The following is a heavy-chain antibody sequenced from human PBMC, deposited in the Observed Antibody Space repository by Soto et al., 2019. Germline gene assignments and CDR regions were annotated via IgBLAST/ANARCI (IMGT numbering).Heavy chain of an antibody. Sequence: PGGSLRLSCAASGFTFSSYAMSWVRQAPGKGLEWVSAISGSGGSTYYADSVKGRFTISRDNSKNTLYLQMNSLRAEDTAVYYCAKTGRFDVLRFLEWLTPHAFDIWGQGTMVTVSS. D-gene: IGHD3-3*01. J-gene: IGHJ3*02. CDR2: ISGSGGST. V-gene: IGHV3-23*01. CDR1: GFTFSSYA. CDR3: AKTGRFDVLRFLEWLTPHAFDI.